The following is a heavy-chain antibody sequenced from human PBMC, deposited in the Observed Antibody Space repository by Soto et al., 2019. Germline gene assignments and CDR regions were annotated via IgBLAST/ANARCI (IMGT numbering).Heavy chain of an antibody. Sequence: QVQLQESGPGLVKPSETLSLTCSVSGDSISRYPWGWIRQPPGKGLDCVGYIHYSGSTNYNPSLKSRVSISAPTSKTKVSLKRNPATAADTAMYYRARLKRTISGAYHCDSWGQGTLVTVS. CDR3: ARLKRTISGAYHCDS. V-gene: IGHV4-59*08. J-gene: IGHJ4*02. CDR1: GDSISRYP. D-gene: IGHD3-3*01. CDR2: IHYSGST.